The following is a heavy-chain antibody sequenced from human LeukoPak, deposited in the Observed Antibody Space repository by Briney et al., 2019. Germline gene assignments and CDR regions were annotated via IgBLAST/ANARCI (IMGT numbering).Heavy chain of an antibody. J-gene: IGHJ4*02. CDR3: ARARGYSYGPLDY. CDR1: GFTFSSYS. D-gene: IGHD5-18*01. Sequence: PGGSLRLSCAASGFTFSSYSMNWVRQAPGKGLEWVSSISSSSSYMYYADSVKGRFTISRDNAKNSLYLQMNSLRAEDTAVYYCARARGYSYGPLDYWGQGTLVTVSS. CDR2: ISSSSSYM. V-gene: IGHV3-21*01.